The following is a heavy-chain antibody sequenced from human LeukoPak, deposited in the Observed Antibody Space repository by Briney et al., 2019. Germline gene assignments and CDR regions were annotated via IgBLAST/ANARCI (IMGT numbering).Heavy chain of an antibody. CDR3: ARRTYSSGFDYIDY. CDR1: GGSISSYY. V-gene: IGHV4-59*08. D-gene: IGHD6-19*01. CDR2: IYYSGST. J-gene: IGHJ4*02. Sequence: SETLFLTCTVSGGSISSYYWSWIRQPPGKGLEWIGYIYYSGSTSYNPSLKSRVTISVDTSKSQFSLKLSSVIAADTAVYYCARRTYSSGFDYIDYWGQGTLVSVSS.